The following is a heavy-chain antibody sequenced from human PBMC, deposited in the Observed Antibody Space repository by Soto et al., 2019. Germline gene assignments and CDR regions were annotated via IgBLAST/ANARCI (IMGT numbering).Heavy chain of an antibody. CDR2: IYTSGST. Sequence: SETLSLTCTVSGGSISSYYLSWIRQPAGKGLERIGRIYTSGSTNYNPSLKSRVTMSVDTSKNQFSLKLSSVTAADTAVYYCARFGYSYGYYFDYWGQGTLVTVSS. CDR1: GGSISSYY. CDR3: ARFGYSYGYYFDY. J-gene: IGHJ4*02. V-gene: IGHV4-4*07. D-gene: IGHD5-18*01.